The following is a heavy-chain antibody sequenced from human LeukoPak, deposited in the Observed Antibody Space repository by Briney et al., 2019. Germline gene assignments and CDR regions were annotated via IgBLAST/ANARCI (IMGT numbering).Heavy chain of an antibody. D-gene: IGHD6-19*01. CDR3: ARVGPSAVAGLYCYYYYMDV. CDR1: GGSISSGDYY. V-gene: IGHV4-61*08. J-gene: IGHJ6*03. Sequence: SQTLSLTCTVSGGSISSGDYYWSWIRQPPGKGLEWIGYIYYSGSTNYNPSLKSRVTISVDTSKNQFSLKLSSVTAADTAVYYCARVGPSAVAGLYCYYYYMDVWGKGTTVTVSS. CDR2: IYYSGST.